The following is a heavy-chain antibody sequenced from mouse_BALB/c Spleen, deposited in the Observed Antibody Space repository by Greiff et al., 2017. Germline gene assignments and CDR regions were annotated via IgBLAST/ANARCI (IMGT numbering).Heavy chain of an antibody. D-gene: IGHD4-1*01. CDR3: ASPNWDGAWFAY. V-gene: IGHV5-12-2*01. CDR2: ISNGGGST. J-gene: IGHJ3*01. Sequence: EVQRVESGGGLVQPGGSLKLSCAASGFTFSSYTMSWVRQTPEKRLEWVAYISNGGGSTYYPDTVKGRFTISRDNAKNTLYLQMSSLKSEDTAMYYCASPNWDGAWFAYWGQGTLVTVSA. CDR1: GFTFSSYT.